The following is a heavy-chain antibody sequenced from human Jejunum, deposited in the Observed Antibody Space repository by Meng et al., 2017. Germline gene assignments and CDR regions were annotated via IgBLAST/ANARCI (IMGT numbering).Heavy chain of an antibody. Sequence: GGSLRLSCATSGFTFSTYWMHWVRQVPGKGLVWVSRISVDGRSTSYADSVEGRFTISRDNTKNKLYVQMNSLRAGDKGVYFCAREGGPYCSHAGGYGYFDYWGQGTLVTVSS. CDR1: GFTFSTYW. CDR3: AREGGPYCSHAGGYGYFDY. CDR2: ISVDGRST. J-gene: IGHJ4*02. D-gene: IGHD2-15*01. V-gene: IGHV3-74*03.